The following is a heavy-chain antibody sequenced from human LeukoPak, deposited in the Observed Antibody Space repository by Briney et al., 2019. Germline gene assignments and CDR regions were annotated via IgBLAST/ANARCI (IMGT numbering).Heavy chain of an antibody. CDR1: GFTISSTF. CDR3: ARERYYYGSGSYFDY. D-gene: IGHD3-10*01. V-gene: IGHV3-33*08. Sequence: GGSLRLSCAASGFTISSTFMSWVRQAPGKGLEWVAVIWYDGSNKYYADSVKGRFTISRDNSKNTLYLQMNSLRAEDTAVYYCARERYYYGSGSYFDYWGQGTLVTVSS. CDR2: IWYDGSNK. J-gene: IGHJ4*02.